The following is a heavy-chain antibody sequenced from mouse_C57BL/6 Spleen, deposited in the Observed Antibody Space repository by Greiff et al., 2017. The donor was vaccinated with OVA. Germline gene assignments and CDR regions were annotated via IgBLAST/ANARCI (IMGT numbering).Heavy chain of an antibody. CDR3: ARDGDDYDGFAY. J-gene: IGHJ3*01. D-gene: IGHD2-4*01. CDR2: ISYSGST. CDR1: GYSITSGYD. Sequence: EVQVVESGPGMVKPSQSLSLTCTVTGYSITSGYDWHWIRHFPGNKLEWMGYISYSGSTNYNPSLKSRISITHDTSKNHFFLKLNSVTTEDTATYYCARDGDDYDGFAYWGQGTLVTVSA. V-gene: IGHV3-1*01.